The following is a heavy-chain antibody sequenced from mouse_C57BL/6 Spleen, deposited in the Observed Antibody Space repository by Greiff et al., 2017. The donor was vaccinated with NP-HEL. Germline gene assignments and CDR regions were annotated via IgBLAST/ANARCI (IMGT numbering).Heavy chain of an antibody. CDR2: IYPGDGDT. V-gene: IGHV1-82*01. D-gene: IGHD1-1*01. CDR3: ARAPYYGSSLAY. CDR1: GYAFSSSW. J-gene: IGHJ3*01. Sequence: VQLQQSGPELVKPGASVKISCKASGYAFSSSWMNWVKQRPGKGLEWIGRIYPGDGDTNYNGKFQGKATLTADKSSRTAYMQLSSLTSEDSAVYFGARAPYYGSSLAYWGQGTLVTVSA.